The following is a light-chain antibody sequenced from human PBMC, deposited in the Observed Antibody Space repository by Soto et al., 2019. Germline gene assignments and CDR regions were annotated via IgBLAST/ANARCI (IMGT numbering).Light chain of an antibody. CDR3: YQTTSFPWT. CDR1: QAVGNW. J-gene: IGKJ1*01. V-gene: IGKV1-12*01. Sequence: DIQMTQSPSSVSASVGDRVSITCRASQAVGNWLAWYQQKPGKAPKLLISASSSLQSGVQSMFSGSGSETDFTLMISRLLREDCAIYWCYQTTSFPWTFGQGTKVEIK. CDR2: ASS.